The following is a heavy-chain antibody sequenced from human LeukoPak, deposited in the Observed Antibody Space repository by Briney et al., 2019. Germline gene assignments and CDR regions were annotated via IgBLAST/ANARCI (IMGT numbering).Heavy chain of an antibody. V-gene: IGHV3-23*01. CDR3: AKGVTVIAVAGTFGA. J-gene: IGHJ4*02. D-gene: IGHD6-19*01. Sequence: GGSLRLSCAASGFTFSSYAMSWVRQAPGKGLEWVSAISGSGGSTYYADSVKGRFTISRDNSKNTLYLQMNSLRAEDTAVYCCAKGVTVIAVAGTFGAGGQGTLVTVSS. CDR2: ISGSGGST. CDR1: GFTFSSYA.